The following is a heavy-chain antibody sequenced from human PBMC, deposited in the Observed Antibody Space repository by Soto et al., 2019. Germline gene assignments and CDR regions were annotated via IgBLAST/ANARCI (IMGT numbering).Heavy chain of an antibody. D-gene: IGHD4-17*01. CDR1: GGSISSYY. Sequence: TSETLSLTCTVSGGSISSYYWSWIRQPPGKGLEWIGYIYYSGSTNYNPSLKSRVTISVDTSKNQFSLKLSSVTAADTAVYYCASSLTTVTSVFDYWGQGTLVTVSS. V-gene: IGHV4-59*01. J-gene: IGHJ4*02. CDR2: IYYSGST. CDR3: ASSLTTVTSVFDY.